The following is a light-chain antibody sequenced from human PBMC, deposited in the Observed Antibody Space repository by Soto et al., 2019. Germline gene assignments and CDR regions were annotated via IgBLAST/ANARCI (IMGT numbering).Light chain of an antibody. Sequence: QSALTQPPSASGSPGQSVTISCTGTSSDVGGYNYVSWYQQYPGRAPKLMIYEVTKRPSGVPDRFSAGKSGNTASRTVSGLQAEDEAAYYCSSYAASNSFYFVFGGGTKLTVL. CDR2: EVT. CDR3: SSYAASNSFYFV. J-gene: IGLJ3*02. V-gene: IGLV2-8*01. CDR1: SSDVGGYNY.